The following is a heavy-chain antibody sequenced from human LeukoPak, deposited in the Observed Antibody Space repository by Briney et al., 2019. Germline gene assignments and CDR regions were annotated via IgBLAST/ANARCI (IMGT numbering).Heavy chain of an antibody. D-gene: IGHD6-6*01. CDR1: GFTFSSYG. CDR2: ISSSSSYI. CDR3: ARDTYSSSLLGRNSIRF. Sequence: RGSLRLSCAASGFTFSSYGMHWVRQAPGKGLEWVSSISSSSSYIYYADSVKGRFTISRDNAKNSLYLQMNSLRAEDTAVYYCARDTYSSSLLGRNSIRFWGQGTLVTVSS. J-gene: IGHJ4*02. V-gene: IGHV3-21*01.